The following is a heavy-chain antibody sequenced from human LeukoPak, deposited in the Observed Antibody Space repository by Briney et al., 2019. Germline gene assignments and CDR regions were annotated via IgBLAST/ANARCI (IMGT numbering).Heavy chain of an antibody. CDR2: MYYSGST. Sequence: SQTLSLTCTVSGGSISSGDYYWSWIRQPPGKGLEWIGYMYYSGSTYYNPSLKSRVTISVDTSKNQFSLKLSSVTAADTAVYYCARMYYYGSGSYGLSPPIWFNPWGQGTLVTVSS. D-gene: IGHD3-10*01. CDR1: GGSISSGDYY. CDR3: ARMYYYGSGSYGLSPPIWFNP. J-gene: IGHJ5*02. V-gene: IGHV4-30-4*01.